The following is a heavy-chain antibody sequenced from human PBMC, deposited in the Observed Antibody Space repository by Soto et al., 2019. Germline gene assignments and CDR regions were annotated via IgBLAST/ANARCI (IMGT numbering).Heavy chain of an antibody. V-gene: IGHV3-7*01. J-gene: IGHJ4*02. Sequence: GSLRLSCAASGFTFSSYWMSWVRQAPGKGLEWVANIKQDGSEKYYVDSVKGRFTISRDNSKNSLYLQMHSLKAEDTAVYYCARDPGFYHPSGSYPNYFDYWGQGTLVTVSS. CDR2: IKQDGSEK. CDR3: ARDPGFYHPSGSYPNYFDY. CDR1: GFTFSSYW. D-gene: IGHD3-10*01.